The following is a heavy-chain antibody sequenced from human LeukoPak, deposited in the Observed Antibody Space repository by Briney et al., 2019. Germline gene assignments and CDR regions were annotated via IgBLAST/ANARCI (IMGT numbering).Heavy chain of an antibody. D-gene: IGHD6-13*01. V-gene: IGHV1-46*01. J-gene: IGHJ4*02. CDR3: ARDQRAAAGIDY. Sequence: ASVKVSCKASGYTFTSYYMHWMRQAPGQGLEWMGIINPSGGSTSYAQKFQGRVTMTRDMSTSTVYMELSSLRSEDTAVYYCARDQRAAAGIDYWGQGALVTVSS. CDR1: GYTFTSYY. CDR2: INPSGGST.